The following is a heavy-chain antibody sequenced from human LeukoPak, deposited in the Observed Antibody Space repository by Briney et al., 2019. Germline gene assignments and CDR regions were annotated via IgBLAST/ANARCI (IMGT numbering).Heavy chain of an antibody. Sequence: PVASVKVSCKASGYTFSTYGNSWVRQAPGQGLEWMGWISAYNGNTNYAQKLQGRVTMTTDTSTSTAYMELRSLRSDDTAVYYCARYTSGRLNPGFYHYYMDVWGKGTTVTVSS. CDR1: GYTFSTYG. J-gene: IGHJ6*03. CDR3: ARYTSGRLNPGFYHYYMDV. CDR2: ISAYNGNT. V-gene: IGHV1-18*01. D-gene: IGHD6-19*01.